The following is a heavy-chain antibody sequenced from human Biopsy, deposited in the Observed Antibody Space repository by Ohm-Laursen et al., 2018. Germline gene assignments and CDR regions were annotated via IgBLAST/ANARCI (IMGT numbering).Heavy chain of an antibody. CDR3: VKQWGGYNFDS. V-gene: IGHV3-23*01. J-gene: IGHJ5*01. Sequence: GSLRLSCAAPGFTFHTYAMNRVRQAPGKGLEWVAHIDVSDYNTYYADSVRGRFTISRDNSKQMVHLEINSLTADDTAVYYCVKQWGGYNFDSWGQGTLVTVSS. CDR1: GFTFHTYA. CDR2: IDVSDYNT. D-gene: IGHD1-14*01.